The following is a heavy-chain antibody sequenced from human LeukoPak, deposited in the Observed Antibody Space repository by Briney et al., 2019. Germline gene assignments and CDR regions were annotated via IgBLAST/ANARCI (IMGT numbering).Heavy chain of an antibody. CDR1: GFTVSSNY. D-gene: IGHD4-23*01. V-gene: IGHV3-66*01. CDR3: GGITRYYFDY. CDR2: IYSGGST. J-gene: IGHJ4*02. Sequence: GGSLRLSCAASGFTVSSNYMSWVRQAPGKGLEWVSTIYSGGSTYYADSVKGRFTISRDNSKNTLYLQMNSLRAEDTVVYYCGGITRYYFDYWGQGTLVTVSS.